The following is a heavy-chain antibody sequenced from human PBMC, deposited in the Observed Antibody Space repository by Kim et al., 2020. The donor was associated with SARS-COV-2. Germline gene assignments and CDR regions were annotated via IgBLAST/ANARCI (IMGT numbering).Heavy chain of an antibody. CDR3: ARGGYSYGWDYYYGMDV. D-gene: IGHD5-18*01. J-gene: IGHJ6*02. V-gene: IGHV4-4*02. Sequence: LKSRVTISVDKSKNQFSLKLSSVTAADTAVYYCARGGYSYGWDYYYGMDVWGQGTTVTVSS.